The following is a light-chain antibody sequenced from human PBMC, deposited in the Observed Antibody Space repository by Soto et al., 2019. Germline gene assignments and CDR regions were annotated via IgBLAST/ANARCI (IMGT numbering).Light chain of an antibody. J-gene: IGLJ2*01. CDR3: QSCDSNLSGVVV. Sequence: QSVLTQPPSVSGAPGQRVTISCTGSSSNLGAGYDVHWYKQLPGTAPKLLTYGNSNRPSGVPDRFSSSKSGTSASLAFTGIQAEDAADESCQSCDSNLSGVVVFGGGTKLTVL. CDR2: GNS. CDR1: SSNLGAGYD. V-gene: IGLV1-40*01.